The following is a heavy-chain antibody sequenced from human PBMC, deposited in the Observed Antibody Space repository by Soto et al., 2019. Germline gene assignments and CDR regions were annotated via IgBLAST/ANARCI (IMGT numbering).Heavy chain of an antibody. D-gene: IGHD5-12*01. J-gene: IGHJ4*02. CDR2: ISYDGSNK. Sequence: GGSLRLSCAASGFTLSSYAMHWVRQAPGKGLEWVAVISYDGSNKYYADSVKGRFTISRDNSKNTLYLQMNSLRAEDTAVYYCARDRFDIATYYFDYWGQGTLVTVSS. V-gene: IGHV3-30-3*01. CDR1: GFTLSSYA. CDR3: ARDRFDIATYYFDY.